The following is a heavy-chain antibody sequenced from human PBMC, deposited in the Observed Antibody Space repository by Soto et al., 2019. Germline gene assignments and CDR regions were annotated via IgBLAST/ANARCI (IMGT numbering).Heavy chain of an antibody. V-gene: IGHV3-48*02. CDR2: ISSSGDRI. CDR1: GFRFSDHS. Sequence: PGGSLRLSCVGSGFRFSDHSMHWVRRAPGTGLQWLSYISSSGDRIHYADSVRGRFTVSRDNAKNSLFLRMNSLRDDDTAMYYCARLPKGSLVTGWGQGTQVTVYS. CDR3: ARLPKGSLVTG. D-gene: IGHD2-21*02. J-gene: IGHJ4*02.